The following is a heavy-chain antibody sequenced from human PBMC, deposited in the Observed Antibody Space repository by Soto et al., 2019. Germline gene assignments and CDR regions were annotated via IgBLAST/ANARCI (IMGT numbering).Heavy chain of an antibody. J-gene: IGHJ6*02. Sequence: VGSLRLSCASSEFTFSSFALSCVRHSPGKWLEGVSAISGSGDGTDYADSVKGRFTISRDNSKNTLYLQMNSLRAEDTAVYYCATINFVVAQYYYGMAVGGQGTTV. V-gene: IGHV3-23*01. CDR1: EFTFSSFA. CDR3: ATINFVVAQYYYGMAV. CDR2: ISGSGDGT. D-gene: IGHD2-15*01.